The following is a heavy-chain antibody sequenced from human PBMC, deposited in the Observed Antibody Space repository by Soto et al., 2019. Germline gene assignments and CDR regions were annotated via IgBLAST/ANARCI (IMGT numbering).Heavy chain of an antibody. Sequence: GGSLRLSCAASGFTFDDYAMHWVRQAPGKGLEWVSGISWNSGSIGYADSVKGRFTISRDNAKNSLYLQMNSLRAEDTALYYCAKDAAYCGGDCYSEVYYYYYYMDVWGKGTTVTVSS. V-gene: IGHV3-9*01. CDR1: GFTFDDYA. CDR3: AKDAAYCGGDCYSEVYYYYYYMDV. J-gene: IGHJ6*03. D-gene: IGHD2-21*01. CDR2: ISWNSGSI.